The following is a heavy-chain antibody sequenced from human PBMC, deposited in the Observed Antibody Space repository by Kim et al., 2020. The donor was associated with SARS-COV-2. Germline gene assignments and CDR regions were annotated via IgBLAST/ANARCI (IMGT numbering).Heavy chain of an antibody. J-gene: IGHJ5*02. CDR1: GDSVSSNSAA. D-gene: IGHD3-16*01. Sequence: SQTLSLTCAISGDSVSSNSAAWNWIRQSPSRGLEWLGRTYYRSKWYNDYAVSVKSRITINPDTSKNQFSLQLNSVTPEDTAVYYCARAGYILNYYDYVWGSPAAGWFDPWGQGTLVTVSS. V-gene: IGHV6-1*01. CDR2: TYYRSKWYN. CDR3: ARAGYILNYYDYVWGSPAAGWFDP.